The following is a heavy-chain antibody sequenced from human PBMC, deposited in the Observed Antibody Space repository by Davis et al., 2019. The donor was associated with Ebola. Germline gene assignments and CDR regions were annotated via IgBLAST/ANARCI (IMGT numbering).Heavy chain of an antibody. D-gene: IGHD3-3*01. CDR3: AKSGLSFGVVKYHYGMDV. J-gene: IGHJ6*04. V-gene: IGHV3-23*01. Sequence: PGGSLRLSCAASGFTFRNFAMGWVRQAPGKGLEWVSGISGSGKTYYADSAKGRFTISRDNSKKTLYLQMNSLRAEDTAVYYCAKSGLSFGVVKYHYGMDVWGKGTTVTVSS. CDR1: GFTFRNFA. CDR2: ISGSGKT.